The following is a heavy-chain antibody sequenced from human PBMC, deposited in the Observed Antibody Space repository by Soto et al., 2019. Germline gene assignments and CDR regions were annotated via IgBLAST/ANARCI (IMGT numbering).Heavy chain of an antibody. D-gene: IGHD5-12*01. Sequence: ESGGGVVQPGRSLRLSCAASGFTFSSYDMHWVRQAPGKGLEWVAVISYDGSNKYYADSVKGRFTISRDNSKNTLYLQMNSLRAEDTAVYYCAKDRSDIVATIRGYYYYGMDVWGQGTTVTVSS. CDR2: ISYDGSNK. CDR1: GFTFSSYD. J-gene: IGHJ6*02. CDR3: AKDRSDIVATIRGYYYYGMDV. V-gene: IGHV3-30*18.